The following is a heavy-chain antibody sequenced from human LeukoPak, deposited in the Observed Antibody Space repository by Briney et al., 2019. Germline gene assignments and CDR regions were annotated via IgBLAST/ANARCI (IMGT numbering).Heavy chain of an antibody. V-gene: IGHV3-30-3*01. CDR3: ARDHGYGDYLHGLYDY. CDR1: GFTFSSYA. D-gene: IGHD4-17*01. J-gene: IGHJ4*02. Sequence: GGSLRLSCAASGFTFSSYAMHWVRQAPGKGLEWVAVISYDGSNKYYADSVKGRFTISRDNSKNTLYLQMNSLRAEDTAVYYCARDHGYGDYLHGLYDYWGQGTLVTVSS. CDR2: ISYDGSNK.